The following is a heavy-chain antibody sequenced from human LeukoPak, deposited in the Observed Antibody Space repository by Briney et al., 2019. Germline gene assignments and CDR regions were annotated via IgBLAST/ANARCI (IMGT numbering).Heavy chain of an antibody. Sequence: GGSLRLSCAASGFTVSSNYMSWVRQAPGKGLEWVSVIYSGGSTYYADSVKGRFTISRDNSKNTLYLQMNSLRAEDTAVYYCARSRSVAAPLTGDYWGQGTLVTVSS. CDR1: GFTVSSNY. D-gene: IGHD2-15*01. J-gene: IGHJ4*02. CDR3: ARSRSVAAPLTGDY. V-gene: IGHV3-53*01. CDR2: IYSGGST.